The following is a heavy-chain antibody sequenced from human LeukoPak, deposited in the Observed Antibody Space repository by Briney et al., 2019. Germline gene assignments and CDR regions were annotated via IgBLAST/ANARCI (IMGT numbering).Heavy chain of an antibody. V-gene: IGHV3-21*01. CDR2: ISSSSSYI. Sequence: PGGSLRLSCAASGFTFSSYSMNWVRQAPGKGLEWVSSISSSSSYIYYADSVKGRFTISRDNAKNSVFLQMNSLRDEDTAIYYCARSFRYFDFWGQGALVTVSS. J-gene: IGHJ4*02. CDR3: ARSFRYFDF. CDR1: GFTFSSYS.